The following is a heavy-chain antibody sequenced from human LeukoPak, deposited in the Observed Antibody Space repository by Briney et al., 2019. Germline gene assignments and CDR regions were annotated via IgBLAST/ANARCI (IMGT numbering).Heavy chain of an antibody. D-gene: IGHD2-15*01. J-gene: IGHJ5*02. Sequence: PSETLSLTCSVPGASISNYYWSWMRQSPGKGLEWIAFISNTVATTYNPSLESRVTISLDTSKNQFSLKLRSATTADTALYYCAREGECSGGSCYSYGWFDPWGQGTLVTVSS. CDR1: GASISNYY. CDR2: ISNTVAT. CDR3: AREGECSGGSCYSYGWFDP. V-gene: IGHV4-59*01.